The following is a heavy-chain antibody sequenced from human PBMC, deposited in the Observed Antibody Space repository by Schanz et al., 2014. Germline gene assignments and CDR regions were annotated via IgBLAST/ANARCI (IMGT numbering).Heavy chain of an antibody. Sequence: QVQLVQSGAEVKKPGASVKVSCKASGYTFISYGISWVRQAPGQGLEWMGRIIPILGIANYAQNFQGRVTITADTSTNTAYMELSSLTSDDTAVYYCARAFGGYDPAGALDYWGRGTLXTVSS. D-gene: IGHD5-12*01. CDR3: ARAFGGYDPAGALDY. CDR2: IIPILGIA. CDR1: GYTFISYG. V-gene: IGHV1-69*04. J-gene: IGHJ4*02.